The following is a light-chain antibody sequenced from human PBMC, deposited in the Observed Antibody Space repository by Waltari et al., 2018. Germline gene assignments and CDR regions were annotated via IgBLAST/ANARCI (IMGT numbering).Light chain of an antibody. CDR3: NSRDSSGNHVV. CDR1: SLRRYY. Sequence: SSELTQDPAVSVAFGPTVRITCQGDSLRRYYASWYQQKPGQAPVLVIYGKNNRPSGLPDRFSGSSSGNTASLTITGAQAEDEADYYCNSRDSSGNHVVFGGGTKLTVL. CDR2: GKN. V-gene: IGLV3-19*01. J-gene: IGLJ2*01.